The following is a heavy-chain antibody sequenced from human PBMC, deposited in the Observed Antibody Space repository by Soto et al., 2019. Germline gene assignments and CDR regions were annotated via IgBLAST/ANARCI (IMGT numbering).Heavy chain of an antibody. J-gene: IGHJ4*02. CDR1: GASFSGFY. V-gene: IGHV4-34*04. D-gene: IGHD1-26*01. CDR3: ARGVSVTLAVQGGAPDKNYFDS. CDR2: IDHSGIT. Sequence: PSETLSLTCAVSGASFSGFYWSWIRQSPGKGLEWIGEIDHSGITNHNTALKSRATMSVDTSKSQFSLKLRSVTAADTAVYYCARGVSVTLAVQGGAPDKNYFDSWSQGTLVTVSS.